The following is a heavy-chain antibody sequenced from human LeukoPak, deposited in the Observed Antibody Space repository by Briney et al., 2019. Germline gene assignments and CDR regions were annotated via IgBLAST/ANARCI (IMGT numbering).Heavy chain of an antibody. CDR1: GGSISSGGYY. D-gene: IGHD3-16*01. CDR2: IYYTGST. Sequence: SETLSLTCTVSGGSISSGGYYWSWIRQHPGKGLEWIGYIYYTGSTYYNPSLKSRVTMSVDTSENQFSLKLSSVTAADTAVYYCATTVGSYFDYWSQGTLVTVSS. J-gene: IGHJ4*02. V-gene: IGHV4-31*03. CDR3: ATTVGSYFDY.